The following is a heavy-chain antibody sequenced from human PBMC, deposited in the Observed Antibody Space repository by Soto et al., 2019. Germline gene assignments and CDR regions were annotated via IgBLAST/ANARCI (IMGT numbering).Heavy chain of an antibody. V-gene: IGHV3-23*01. D-gene: IGHD2-8*01. Sequence: HPGGSLRLSCAASGFTFSSYAMSGVRQAPGKGLEWVSAITSSGGSTYYADSVRGRFTISRDNSKKTLYLQMNSLRAEDTAVYYCANCPTLYAPTYNWFDPWGQGTLVTVSS. CDR1: GFTFSSYA. CDR3: ANCPTLYAPTYNWFDP. J-gene: IGHJ5*02. CDR2: ITSSGGST.